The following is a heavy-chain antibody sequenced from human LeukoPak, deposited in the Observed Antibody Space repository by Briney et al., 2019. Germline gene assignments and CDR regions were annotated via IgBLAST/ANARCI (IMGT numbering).Heavy chain of an antibody. CDR1: GYTFTSYG. CDR2: ISAYNGNT. J-gene: IGHJ3*02. V-gene: IGHV1-18*01. D-gene: IGHD1-26*01. CDR3: ARDELNSGSYTRNAFDI. Sequence: ASVKLPHKASGYTFTSYGISWVRQAPGQGLEWMGWISAYNGNTNYAQKLQGRVTMTTDTSTSTAYMEMRSLRSDDTAVYYCARDELNSGSYTRNAFDIWGQGAMVIVSS.